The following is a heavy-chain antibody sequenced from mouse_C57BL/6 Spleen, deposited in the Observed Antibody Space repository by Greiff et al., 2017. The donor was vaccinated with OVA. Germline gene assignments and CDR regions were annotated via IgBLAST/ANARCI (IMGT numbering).Heavy chain of an antibody. V-gene: IGHV1-4*01. CDR1: GYTFTSYS. Sequence: VQLQQSGAELVRPGASVKMSCKASGYTFTSYSIHWVKQRPGQGLEWIGYINPGSGSTKYNEKFKDKATLTVDKSSSTAYMQLSSLTSEYSAVYYWARCDHGSSPYYYAMDYWGQGTSVTVSS. J-gene: IGHJ4*01. D-gene: IGHD1-1*01. CDR3: ARCDHGSSPYYYAMDY. CDR2: INPGSGST.